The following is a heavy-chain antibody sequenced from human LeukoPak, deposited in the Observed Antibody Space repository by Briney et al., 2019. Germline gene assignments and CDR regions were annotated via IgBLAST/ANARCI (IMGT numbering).Heavy chain of an antibody. V-gene: IGHV4-39*01. D-gene: IGHD6-13*01. CDR2: LYYSGRT. Sequence: SETLSLTCSVSGGSMSSSSHYWGWVRQPPGKELQWIGSLYYSGRTFYTPSLESRVTMSIDTSNNQFSLRMSSVTAADTAVYYCARLAAGSWSYDYWGQGSLVTVSS. J-gene: IGHJ4*02. CDR1: GGSMSSSSHY. CDR3: ARLAAGSWSYDY.